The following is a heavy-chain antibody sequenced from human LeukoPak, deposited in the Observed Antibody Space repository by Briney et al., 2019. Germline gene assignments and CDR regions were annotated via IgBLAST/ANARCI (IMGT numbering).Heavy chain of an antibody. D-gene: IGHD2-15*01. Sequence: GGSLRLSCAASGFTFSSYSMNWVRQAPGKGLEWVSSISSSSSYIYYADSVKGRFTISRDNSKNTLYLQMNSLRAEDTAVYYCAKGQEGRTATLGYWGQGTLVTVSS. CDR2: ISSSSSYI. CDR3: AKGQEGRTATLGY. V-gene: IGHV3-21*04. CDR1: GFTFSSYS. J-gene: IGHJ4*02.